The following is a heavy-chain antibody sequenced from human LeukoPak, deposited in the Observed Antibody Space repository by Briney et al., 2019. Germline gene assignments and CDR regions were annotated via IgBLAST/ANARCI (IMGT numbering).Heavy chain of an antibody. CDR1: GGSISSGGYY. Sequence: PPQTLSLTCTVSGGSISSGGYYWSWIRQHPGKGLEWIGYIYYSGSTYYNPSLKSRVTISVDTSKNQFSLKLSSVTAADTAVYYCAREVRGYSYGHYYYYYYMDVWGKGTTVTVSS. D-gene: IGHD5-18*01. V-gene: IGHV4-31*03. CDR3: AREVRGYSYGHYYYYYYMDV. CDR2: IYYSGST. J-gene: IGHJ6*03.